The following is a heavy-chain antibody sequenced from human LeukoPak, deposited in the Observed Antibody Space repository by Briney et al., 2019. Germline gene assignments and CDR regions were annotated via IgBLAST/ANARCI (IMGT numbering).Heavy chain of an antibody. Sequence: GGSLRLSCAASGFTFSDYYMSWIRQAPGKGLEWVSYISSSGSTIYYADSVKGRFTISRDNAKNSLYLQMNSLRAEDTAVYYCASYYVGGLYYCYGMDVWGQGTTVTVSS. CDR3: ASYYVGGLYYCYGMDV. V-gene: IGHV3-11*01. CDR1: GFTFSDYY. D-gene: IGHD1-26*01. CDR2: ISSSGSTI. J-gene: IGHJ6*02.